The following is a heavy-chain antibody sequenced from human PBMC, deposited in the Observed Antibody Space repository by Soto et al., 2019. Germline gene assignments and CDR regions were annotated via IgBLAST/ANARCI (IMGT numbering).Heavy chain of an antibody. Sequence: EVQLVESGGGLVQPGGSLRLSCAASGFTFRSFWMHWVRQAPGKGLVWVSVIHADGSNTAYADSVKGRFTISRDSAKNTLYLQMNSLRAEDTAVYYCAKGEMATIRCAFDIWGQGTMVTVSS. CDR2: IHADGSNT. J-gene: IGHJ3*02. CDR1: GFTFRSFW. D-gene: IGHD5-12*01. V-gene: IGHV3-74*01. CDR3: AKGEMATIRCAFDI.